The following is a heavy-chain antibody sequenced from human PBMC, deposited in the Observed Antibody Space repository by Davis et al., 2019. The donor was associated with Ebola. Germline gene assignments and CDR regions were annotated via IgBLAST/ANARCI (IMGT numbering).Heavy chain of an antibody. CDR2: IHPGDGSA. J-gene: IGHJ4*02. V-gene: IGHV1-46*03. D-gene: IGHD1-26*01. Sequence: AASVTVSCQASGYTFTVYYMHWVRQAPGQGLEWMGIIHPGDGSATYAQKFQGRVTMTRDTSTSTVYMELSSLRSEDTAVYYCAREAGATDYWGQGTLVTVSS. CDR3: AREAGATDY. CDR1: GYTFTVYY.